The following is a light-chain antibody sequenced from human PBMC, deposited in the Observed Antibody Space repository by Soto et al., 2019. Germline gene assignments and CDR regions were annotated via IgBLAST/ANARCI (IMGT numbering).Light chain of an antibody. J-gene: IGKJ5*01. Sequence: ESVLIQSPATLSLSPGERATLSCRASQDIGSLLAWSQQKPGQAPRLLIYDTSNRAAGVPARFSGSGSGTDFTLTISSVEPEDFAIYYCNERTNWQITFGQGTRLDIK. CDR1: QDIGSL. CDR2: DTS. V-gene: IGKV3-11*01. CDR3: NERTNWQIT.